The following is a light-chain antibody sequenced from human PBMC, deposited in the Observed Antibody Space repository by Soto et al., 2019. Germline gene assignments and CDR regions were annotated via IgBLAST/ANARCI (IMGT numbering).Light chain of an antibody. CDR3: QQYGSSPQIT. V-gene: IGKV3-20*01. J-gene: IGKJ5*01. Sequence: EIVLTQSPGTLSLSLGERASLSCRASQAVGGTYLAWYQHKPGQAPRLLIYGASNRAAGIPDRFGGSGSGTDFTLTISRLEPEDFAVYYCQQYGSSPQITFGQGTRLEIK. CDR2: GAS. CDR1: QAVGGTY.